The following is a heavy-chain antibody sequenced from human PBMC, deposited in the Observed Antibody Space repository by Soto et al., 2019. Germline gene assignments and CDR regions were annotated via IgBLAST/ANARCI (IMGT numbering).Heavy chain of an antibody. V-gene: IGHV4-34*01. CDR1: GGSFSGYY. Sequence: PSETLSLTCAVYGGSFSGYYWSWIRQPPGKGLEWIGEINHSGSTNYNPSLKSRVTISVDTSKNQFSLKLSSVTAADTAVYYCARAPWTYYEFWSGSPRMDVWGQGTPVTVSS. CDR3: ARAPWTYYEFWSGSPRMDV. J-gene: IGHJ6*02. CDR2: INHSGST. D-gene: IGHD3-3*01.